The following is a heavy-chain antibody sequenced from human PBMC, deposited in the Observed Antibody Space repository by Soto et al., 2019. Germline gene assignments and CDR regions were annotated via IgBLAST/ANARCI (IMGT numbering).Heavy chain of an antibody. Sequence: GASVKLSCKASGFTNTSSAVQWVRQARGQRLEWIGWIVVGSGNTNYAQKFQERVTITRDMSTSTAYMELSSLRSEDTAVYYCAARGPTYYYDSSGYWRGNYYYYYGMDVWGQGTTVTVSS. CDR3: AARGPTYYYDSSGYWRGNYYYYYGMDV. J-gene: IGHJ6*02. CDR2: IVVGSGNT. CDR1: GFTNTSSA. D-gene: IGHD3-22*01. V-gene: IGHV1-58*01.